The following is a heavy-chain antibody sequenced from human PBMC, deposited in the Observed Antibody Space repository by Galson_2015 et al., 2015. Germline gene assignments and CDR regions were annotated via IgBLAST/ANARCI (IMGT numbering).Heavy chain of an antibody. D-gene: IGHD4-11*01. CDR3: ARAGLTTISTLYGMDV. CDR1: GFTFGSHW. CDR2: INSDGSTT. V-gene: IGHV3-74*01. J-gene: IGHJ6*02. Sequence: SLRLSCAASGFTFGSHWMHWVRQAPGKGLVWVSRINSDGSTTNYADSVKGRFTISRDNAKSTLYVQMNSLRAEDTAVYYCARAGLTTISTLYGMDVWGQGTTVAVSS.